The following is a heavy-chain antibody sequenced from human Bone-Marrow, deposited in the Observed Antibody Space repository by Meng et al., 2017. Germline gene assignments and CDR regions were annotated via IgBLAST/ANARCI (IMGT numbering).Heavy chain of an antibody. D-gene: IGHD6-19*01. CDR2: INAGNGNT. CDR3: ARGGRYSSGWSDY. Sequence: VPLVQSGAAVKSPGAAMQVPSTAPGYTFTSYAMHGVRQAPGQRLEWMGWINAGNGNTKYSKKFQGRVTITRDTSASTAYMELSSLRSEDTAVYYCARGGRYSSGWSDYWGQGTLVTVSS. J-gene: IGHJ4*02. V-gene: IGHV1-3*01. CDR1: GYTFTSYA.